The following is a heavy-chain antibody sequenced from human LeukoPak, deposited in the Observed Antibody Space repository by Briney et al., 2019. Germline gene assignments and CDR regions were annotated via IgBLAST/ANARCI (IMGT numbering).Heavy chain of an antibody. CDR3: ARGSGSSNYLADY. J-gene: IGHJ4*02. D-gene: IGHD6-13*01. CDR2: INPNSGGT. V-gene: IGHV1-2*02. CDR1: GYTFTGYF. Sequence: ASVKVSCKASGYTFTGYFIHWVRQAPGQGLEWMGWINPNSGGTNYAQKFQGRVTMTRDTSTSTVYMELSSLRSEDTAVYYCARGSGSSNYLADYWGQGSLVTVSS.